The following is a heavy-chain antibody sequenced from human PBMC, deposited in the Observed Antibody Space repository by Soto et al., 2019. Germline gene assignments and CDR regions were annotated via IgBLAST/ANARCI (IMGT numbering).Heavy chain of an antibody. V-gene: IGHV3-23*01. CDR2: ISGSGGST. CDR1: GFTFSSYA. Sequence: GGSLRLSCAASGFTFSSYAMSWVRQAPGKGLEWVSAISGSGGSTYYADSVKGRFTISRDNSKNTLYLQMNRLRAEETAVYYCAKEIDYYDSSGYGGPPYYYYGMDVWGQGTTVTVSS. D-gene: IGHD3-22*01. J-gene: IGHJ6*02. CDR3: AKEIDYYDSSGYGGPPYYYYGMDV.